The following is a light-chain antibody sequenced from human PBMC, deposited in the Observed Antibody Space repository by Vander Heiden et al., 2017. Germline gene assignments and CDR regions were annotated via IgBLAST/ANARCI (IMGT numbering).Light chain of an antibody. Sequence: EIELTHSPGTLSLSPGERATLSCRASQSIGNIYLAWYKQRPGQAPRLLIYGASSRATGIPDRFSGSGSGTDFTLTISRLEPEDFAVYYCQQYSHSRGTFGQGTKVEIK. CDR1: QSIGNIY. CDR3: QQYSHSRGT. CDR2: GAS. J-gene: IGKJ1*01. V-gene: IGKV3-20*01.